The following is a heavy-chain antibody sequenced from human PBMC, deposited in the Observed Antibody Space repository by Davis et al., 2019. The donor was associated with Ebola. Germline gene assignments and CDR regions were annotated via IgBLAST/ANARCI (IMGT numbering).Heavy chain of an antibody. CDR3: ARGVYYMDV. Sequence: ASVKVSCKASGYTFTGYYIHWVRQAPGQGLEWMGWINPNSGGTNYAQKFQGWVTMTRDTSIGTVYMELSRLRSDDTAVYYCARGVYYMDVWGKGTTVTVSS. V-gene: IGHV1-2*04. J-gene: IGHJ6*03. CDR1: GYTFTGYY. CDR2: INPNSGGT.